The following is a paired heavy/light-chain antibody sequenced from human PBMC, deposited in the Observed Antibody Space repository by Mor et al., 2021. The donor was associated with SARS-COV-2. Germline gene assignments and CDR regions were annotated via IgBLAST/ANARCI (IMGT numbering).Light chain of an antibody. J-gene: IGLJ3*02. CDR1: SSNIGNNY. CDR3: GTWDSSLSAGV. Sequence: QSVLTQPPSVSAAPGQKVTISCSGSSSNIGNNYVSWYLLVSGTAPKLLIYDNNKRPSGIPDRFSGSKSGTSATLGITGLQTGDEADYYCGTWDSSLSAGVFGGGTKLTVL. V-gene: IGLV1-51*01. CDR2: DNN.
Heavy chain of an antibody. V-gene: IGHV1-69*01. D-gene: IGHD2-2*01. CDR3: ARDYWRRGQYCTSTTCYACTFDI. J-gene: IGHJ3*02. CDR1: GGTFSSYA. CDR2: IIPLLDTT. Sequence: QVQLVQSGAEVKKPGSSVKVSCKASGGTFSSYAISWVRQAPGQGLEWMGGIIPLLDTTNYAQKFQVRVTITADESTSTAYMELSSLRSEDTAVYFCARDYWRRGQYCTSTTCYACTFDIWGQGTVVTVSS.